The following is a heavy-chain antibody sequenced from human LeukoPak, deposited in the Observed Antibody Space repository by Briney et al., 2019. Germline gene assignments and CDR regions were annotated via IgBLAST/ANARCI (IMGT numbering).Heavy chain of an antibody. Sequence: XRLSXAXSGXTXSNYGMNWVRQAPGKGLEWVSAISGSGDNTYYADSVKGRFTISRDNSKNTLYLQMNSLRAGDTAVYFCAKDLSPGHYWGQGILVTVSS. V-gene: IGHV3-23*01. CDR3: AKDLSPGHY. J-gene: IGHJ4*02. CDR1: GXTXSNYG. CDR2: ISGSGDNT. D-gene: IGHD2/OR15-2a*01.